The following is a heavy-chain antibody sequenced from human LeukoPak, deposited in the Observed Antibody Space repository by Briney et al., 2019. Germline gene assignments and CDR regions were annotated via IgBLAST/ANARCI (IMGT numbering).Heavy chain of an antibody. J-gene: IGHJ4*02. D-gene: IGHD3-10*01. CDR1: GFTFSSYS. V-gene: IGHV3-21*04. CDR2: ISSSSSYI. Sequence: GGSLRLSCAASGFTFSSYSMNWVRQAPGKGLEWVSSISSSSSYIYYADSVKGRFTISRDNAKNSLYLQMNSLRAEDTALYYCAKCHYGSGSYYTCDFDYWGQGTLVTVSS. CDR3: AKCHYGSGSYYTCDFDY.